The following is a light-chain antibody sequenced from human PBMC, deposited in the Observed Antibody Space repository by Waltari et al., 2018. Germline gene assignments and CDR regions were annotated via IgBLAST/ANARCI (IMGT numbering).Light chain of an antibody. V-gene: IGKV3-11*01. CDR1: QSVSSY. Sequence: EIVLTQSPATLSLSHGERATLSCRASQSVSSYLTWYQHKPGQTPRLLTSSASNRATGIPARFSGSGSGSDFTLTISSLEPEDFAVYYCQQRSNWPRTFGQGTKVEIK. J-gene: IGKJ1*01. CDR2: SAS. CDR3: QQRSNWPRT.